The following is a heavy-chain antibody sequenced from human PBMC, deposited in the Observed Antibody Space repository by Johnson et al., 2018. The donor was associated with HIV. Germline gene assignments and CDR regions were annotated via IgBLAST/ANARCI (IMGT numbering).Heavy chain of an antibody. CDR1: GFTFSIYA. J-gene: IGHJ3*02. V-gene: IGHV3-30*09. D-gene: IGHD5-18*01. CDR3: GRPRIELWALDAFDM. CDR2: ISNDGSNK. Sequence: QVQLVESGGGVVQPGRSLRLSCAASGFTFSIYAIHWVRQAPGKGLEWVAVISNDGSNKNYADSVRGRFAISRDNSKNTLYLQMNSLRGEDTAVYYCGRPRIELWALDAFDMWGQGTMVTGSS.